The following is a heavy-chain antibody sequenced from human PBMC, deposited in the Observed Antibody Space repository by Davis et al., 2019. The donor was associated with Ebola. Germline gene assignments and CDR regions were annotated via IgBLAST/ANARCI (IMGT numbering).Heavy chain of an antibody. Sequence: PGGSLRLSCTVSGGSISSYYWSWIRQPPGKGLEWIGYIYYSGSTNYNPSLKSRVTISVDTSKNQFSLKLSSVTAADTAVYYCARDHPRLRRAYYYYGMDVWGQGTTVTVSS. J-gene: IGHJ6*02. D-gene: IGHD4-17*01. CDR3: ARDHPRLRRAYYYYGMDV. V-gene: IGHV4-59*01. CDR1: GGSISSYY. CDR2: IYYSGST.